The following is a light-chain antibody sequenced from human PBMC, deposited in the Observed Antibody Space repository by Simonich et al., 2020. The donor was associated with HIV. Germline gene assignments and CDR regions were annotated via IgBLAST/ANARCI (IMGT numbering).Light chain of an antibody. CDR3: CSYAGSYTWV. CDR2: AVS. J-gene: IGLJ3*02. CDR1: SSDGGGYNY. V-gene: IGLV2-11*01. Sequence: QSALTQPRSVSGSPGQSVTISCTGTSSDGGGYNYVSWYQQHPGKAPKLMLYAVSKRPSGVPDRCSGSKSGNTASLTISGLQAEDEAAYYCCSYAGSYTWVFGGGTKLTVL.